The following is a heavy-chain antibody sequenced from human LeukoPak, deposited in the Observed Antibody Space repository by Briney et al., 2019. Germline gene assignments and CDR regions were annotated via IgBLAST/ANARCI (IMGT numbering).Heavy chain of an antibody. CDR1: GFSFSTYS. J-gene: IGHJ4*02. V-gene: IGHV3-48*04. CDR2: ITSSSSNI. CDR3: ARRYCSSTSCLFDY. Sequence: GGSLRLSCAASGFSFSTYSMNWVRQAPGKGLEWVSYITSSSSNIYYADSVKGRFTISRDNAKNSLYLQMNSLRAEDTAVYYCARRYCSSTSCLFDYWGQGTLVIVSS. D-gene: IGHD2-2*01.